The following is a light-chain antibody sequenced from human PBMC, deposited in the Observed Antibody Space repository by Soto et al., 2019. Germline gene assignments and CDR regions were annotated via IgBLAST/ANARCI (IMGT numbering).Light chain of an antibody. CDR1: QSVSTY. CDR3: QQRSNWPSIS. J-gene: IGKJ5*01. Sequence: EIVLKQSPPTLSLSPGERATLSCRASQSVSTYLAWYQQKPGQGPRLLIYDASTRATGIPARFSGSGSGTDFTLTISILETEDFAVYFCQQRSNWPSISFGQGTLLEI. V-gene: IGKV3-11*01. CDR2: DAS.